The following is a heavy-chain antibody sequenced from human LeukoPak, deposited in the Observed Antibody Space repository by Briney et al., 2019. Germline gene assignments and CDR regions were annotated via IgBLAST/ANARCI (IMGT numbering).Heavy chain of an antibody. CDR2: ISTYNGNT. Sequence: ASVKVSCKASGYTFLSYGISWVRQAPGQGLEWMGWISTYNGNTKYVQRFQDRVTMTTDTSTSTAYMELRSLRSDDTAVYYCARDMDYYDSSGKLLFDYWGQGTLVTVSS. V-gene: IGHV1-18*01. J-gene: IGHJ4*02. CDR1: GYTFLSYG. D-gene: IGHD3-22*01. CDR3: ARDMDYYDSSGKLLFDY.